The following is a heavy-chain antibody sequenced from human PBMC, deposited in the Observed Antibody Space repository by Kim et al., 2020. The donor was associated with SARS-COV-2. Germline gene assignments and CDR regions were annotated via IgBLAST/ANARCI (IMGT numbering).Heavy chain of an antibody. CDR3: ARGRDFLELPHHYYHMDV. CDR1: GFTFSLYW. J-gene: IGHJ6*03. D-gene: IGHD1-7*01. CDR2: IKPDGSDK. Sequence: GGSLRLSCAASGFTFSLYWVTWVRQAPGKGLEWVANIKPDGSDKFYVDSVKGRFTLSRDNAKKSLYLQMNSLRAEDTAVYYCARGRDFLELPHHYYHMDVWGKGTTVTVSS. V-gene: IGHV3-7*01.